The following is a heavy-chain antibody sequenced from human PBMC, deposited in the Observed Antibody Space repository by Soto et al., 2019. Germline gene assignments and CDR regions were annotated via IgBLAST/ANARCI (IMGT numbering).Heavy chain of an antibody. CDR1: GGSISRYF. Sequence: SKTLSLTCTVYGGSISRYFWSWIRQSPGKGLEWIGYIFYTGSTTYNPSLKSRVTISIDTSKNQFSLKLSSLTAADTAVYYCAQFSDLDLFPPWGQGTLVTLSS. CDR2: IFYTGST. V-gene: IGHV4-59*01. J-gene: IGHJ5*02. D-gene: IGHD3-3*01. CDR3: AQFSDLDLFPP.